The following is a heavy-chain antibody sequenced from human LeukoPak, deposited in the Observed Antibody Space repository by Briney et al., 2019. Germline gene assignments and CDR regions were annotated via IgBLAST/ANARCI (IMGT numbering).Heavy chain of an antibody. CDR1: GMMFGNHG. J-gene: IGHJ5*02. V-gene: IGHV3-30-3*01. CDR3: AKDGGPAEVFPNNWFDP. D-gene: IGHD3-3*01. CDR2: ISHDGSKK. Sequence: PGGSLTLSCEASGMMFGNHGLHWVRQAPGKGLEWVALISHDGSKKYYADSVKGRFTISRDNSKNTLYLQMNSLRAEDTAVYYCAKDGGPAEVFPNNWFDPWGQEPWSPSPQ.